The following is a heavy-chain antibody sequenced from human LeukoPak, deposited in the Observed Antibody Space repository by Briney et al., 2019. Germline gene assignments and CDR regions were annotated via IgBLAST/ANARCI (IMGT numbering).Heavy chain of an antibody. J-gene: IGHJ4*02. Sequence: GGSLRLSCAASGFTFSDYYMSWIRQAPGKGLEWVPYISSSGSTIYYADSVKGRFTISRDNAKNSLYLQMNSLRAEDTAVYYCARALKYYYAFDYWGQGTLVTVSS. CDR1: GFTFSDYY. V-gene: IGHV3-11*04. CDR2: ISSSGSTI. D-gene: IGHD3-10*01. CDR3: ARALKYYYAFDY.